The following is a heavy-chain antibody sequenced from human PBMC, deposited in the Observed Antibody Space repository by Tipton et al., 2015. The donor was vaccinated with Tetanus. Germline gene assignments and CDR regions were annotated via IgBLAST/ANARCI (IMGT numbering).Heavy chain of an antibody. V-gene: IGHV4-39*07. J-gene: IGHJ5*02. D-gene: IGHD6-13*01. CDR1: GGSISSSYYY. CDR3: ARGTWLYTSTYHRHWLDP. CDR2: VDDSGST. Sequence: LRLSCTVSGGSISSSYYYWGWIRQPPGKGLERIGEVDDSGSTNYSPSLKSRVTISLETSKNEFSPTLSSVTAADTAVYYCARGTWLYTSTYHRHWLDPWGQGTLVTVSS.